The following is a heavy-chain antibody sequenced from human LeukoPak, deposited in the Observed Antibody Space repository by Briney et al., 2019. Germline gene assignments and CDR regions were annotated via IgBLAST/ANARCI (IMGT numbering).Heavy chain of an antibody. CDR2: ISSSSSYI. D-gene: IGHD3-22*01. CDR1: GFTFSSYS. Sequence: GGSLRLSCAASGFTFSSYSMNWVRQAPGKGLEWVSSISSSSSYIYYADPVKGRFTISRDNAKNSLYLQMNSLRAEDTAVYYCARGHYYDSSGYLDAFDIWGQGTVVTVSS. CDR3: ARGHYYDSSGYLDAFDI. J-gene: IGHJ3*02. V-gene: IGHV3-21*01.